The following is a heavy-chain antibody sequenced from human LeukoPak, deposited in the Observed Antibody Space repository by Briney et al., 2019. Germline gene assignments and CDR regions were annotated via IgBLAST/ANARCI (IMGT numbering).Heavy chain of an antibody. V-gene: IGHV3-15*01. D-gene: IGHD5-12*01. CDR2: IKPNGETT. J-gene: IGHJ4*02. Sequence: GGSLRLSCAASGFTFSNAWMSWVRQAPGKGLEWVGRIKPNGETTDYAAPVKGRFTISRDDSKNTLFVQMNSLIAEDTAVYYCTTTVGYSGYDWGYWGQGTLVIVSS. CDR1: GFTFSNAW. CDR3: TTTVGYSGYDWGY.